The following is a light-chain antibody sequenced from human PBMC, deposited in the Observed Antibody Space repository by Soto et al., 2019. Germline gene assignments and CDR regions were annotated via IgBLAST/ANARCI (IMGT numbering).Light chain of an antibody. CDR1: QSLSTW. J-gene: IGKJ1*01. CDR3: QQYNSYSPT. CDR2: KAS. V-gene: IGKV1-5*03. Sequence: DTQITQSPSTLCASVGDRVTIDCRTSQSLSTWLDWYQQKPGKAPKLLIYKASSLESGVPSRFSGSGSGTEFTLTISSLQPDDSATYYCQQYNSYSPTFGQGTKVDI.